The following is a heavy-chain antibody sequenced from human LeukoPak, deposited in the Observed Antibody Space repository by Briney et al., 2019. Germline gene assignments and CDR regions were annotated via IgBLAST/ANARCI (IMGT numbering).Heavy chain of an antibody. CDR2: INYSGST. CDR1: GGSFSGYY. J-gene: IGHJ6*02. V-gene: IGHV4-34*01. CDR3: ARGGTSRPDYYDSSGYYYPSYYYYGMDV. D-gene: IGHD3-22*01. Sequence: SETLSLTCAVYGGSFSGYYWSWIRQPPGKGLEWIGEINYSGSTNYNPSLKSRVTISVDTSKNQFSLKLSPVTAADTAVYYCARGGTSRPDYYDSSGYYYPSYYYYGMDVWGQGTTVTVSS.